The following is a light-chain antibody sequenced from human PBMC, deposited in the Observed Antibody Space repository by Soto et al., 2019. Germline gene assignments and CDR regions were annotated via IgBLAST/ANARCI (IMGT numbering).Light chain of an antibody. J-gene: IGKJ5*01. V-gene: IGKV3-11*01. Sequence: EIVLTQSPATLSLSPGERATLSCRASQSVSTSLNWYQQKPGQAPRLLIYDASNRATGITARFSGSGSGTEFTLTISSLQPEDFAVSYCQQRANWPPITFGQGTRLEI. CDR3: QQRANWPPIT. CDR2: DAS. CDR1: QSVSTS.